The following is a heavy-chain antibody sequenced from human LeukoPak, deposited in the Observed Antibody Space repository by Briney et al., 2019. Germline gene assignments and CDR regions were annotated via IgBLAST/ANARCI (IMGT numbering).Heavy chain of an antibody. CDR3: ARDTSSYHYGSGSFDY. Sequence: GGSLRLSCAASGFIFSSYAMHWVRQAPGKGLEWVAVLSYDGSNTYYRDSVRGRFTISRDNSKNTLYLQMDSLRAEDTAVYYCARDTSSYHYGSGSFDYWGQGTLVTVSS. V-gene: IGHV3-30*04. CDR1: GFIFSSYA. J-gene: IGHJ4*02. CDR2: LSYDGSNT. D-gene: IGHD3-10*01.